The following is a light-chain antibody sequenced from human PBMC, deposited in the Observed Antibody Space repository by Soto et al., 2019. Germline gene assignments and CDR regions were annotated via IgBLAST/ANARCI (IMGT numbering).Light chain of an antibody. CDR1: QSISSY. J-gene: IGKJ4*01. CDR2: AAS. CDR3: QQSYSTPPLT. Sequence: DIQMTQSPSSLSASLGDRVTITCRASQSISSYLNWYQQKPGKAPKLLIYAASSVQSGVPSRFSGSGSVTDFTLTISSLQPEDFATYYCQQSYSTPPLTFGGGTKVEIK. V-gene: IGKV1-39*01.